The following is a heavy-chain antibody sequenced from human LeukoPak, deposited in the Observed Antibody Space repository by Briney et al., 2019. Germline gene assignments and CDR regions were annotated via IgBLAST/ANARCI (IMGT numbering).Heavy chain of an antibody. V-gene: IGHV4-59*08. CDR2: IYYSGST. CDR1: GGSISSYY. CDR3: ARGYGSGSYRYYYYGMDV. J-gene: IGHJ6*02. Sequence: PETLSLTCTVSGGSISSYYWSWIRQPPGKGLEWIGYIYYSGSTNYDPSLKSRVTISVDTSKNQFSLKLSSVTAADTAVYYCARGYGSGSYRYYYYGMDVWGQGTTVTVSS. D-gene: IGHD3-10*01.